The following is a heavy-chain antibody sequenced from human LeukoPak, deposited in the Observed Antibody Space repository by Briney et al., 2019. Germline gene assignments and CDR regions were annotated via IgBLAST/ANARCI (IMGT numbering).Heavy chain of an antibody. V-gene: IGHV3-7*01. CDR1: GFTFSSYW. J-gene: IGHJ3*02. D-gene: IGHD2-15*01. CDR2: IKQDGSEK. CDR3: ARHCSGGSCSSWGDAFDI. Sequence: TGGSLRLSCAASGFTFSSYWMSWVRQAPGKGLDWVANIKQDGSEKYYVDSVKSRFTIYRDNAKNSLYLQMNSLRAEDTAVYYCARHCSGGSCSSWGDAFDIWGQGTMVTVSS.